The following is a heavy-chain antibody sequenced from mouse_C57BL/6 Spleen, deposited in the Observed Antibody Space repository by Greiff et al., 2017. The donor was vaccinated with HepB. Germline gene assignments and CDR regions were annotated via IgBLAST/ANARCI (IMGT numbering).Heavy chain of an antibody. CDR1: GYSITSGYY. CDR2: ISYDGSN. Sequence: EVQLVESGPGLVKPSQSLSLTCSVTGYSITSGYYWNWIRQFPGNKLEWMGYISYDGSNNYNPSLKNRISITRDTSKNQFFLKLNSVTTEDTATYYCARITTVVATGGRYFDVWGTGTTVTVSS. J-gene: IGHJ1*03. V-gene: IGHV3-6*01. D-gene: IGHD1-1*01. CDR3: ARITTVVATGGRYFDV.